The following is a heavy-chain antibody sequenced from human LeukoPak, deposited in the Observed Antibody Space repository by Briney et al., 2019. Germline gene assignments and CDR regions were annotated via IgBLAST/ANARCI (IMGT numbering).Heavy chain of an antibody. D-gene: IGHD1-26*01. J-gene: IGHJ4*02. CDR1: GYTFTSYG. V-gene: IGHV1-18*01. CDR3: AXXRFAEASWELPDY. CDR2: ISASNGNT. Sequence: ASVKVSCKASGYTFTSYGISWVRQAPGQGLEWMGWISASNGNTNYAPKLQGRVTMTTDTSPSTAYMELRSLRSDDTAVYYCAXXRFAEASWELPDYWGQGTLVTVSS.